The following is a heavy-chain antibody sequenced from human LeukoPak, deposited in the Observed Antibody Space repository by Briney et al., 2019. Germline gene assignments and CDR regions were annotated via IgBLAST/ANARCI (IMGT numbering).Heavy chain of an antibody. CDR3: AKAFDDILTGYYCGFDY. CDR1: GFTFSSYA. J-gene: IGHJ4*02. V-gene: IGHV3-23*01. Sequence: PGGSLRLSCAASGFTFSSYAMSWVRQAPGKGLEWVSAISGSGGSTYYADSVKGRFTISRDNSKNTLYLQMNSLRAEDTAVYYCAKAFDDILTGYYCGFDYWGQGTLVTVSP. CDR2: ISGSGGST. D-gene: IGHD3-9*01.